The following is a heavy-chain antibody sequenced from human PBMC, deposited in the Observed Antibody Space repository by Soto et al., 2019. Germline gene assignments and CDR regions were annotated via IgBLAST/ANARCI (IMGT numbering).Heavy chain of an antibody. V-gene: IGHV1-18*01. CDR1: GYVFTSYG. Sequence: ASVKVSCKTSGYVFTSYGIGWARQAPGQGLEWMGWINTYNGNTNYAQNLQGRLTMTTDTSTSTAYMDLGSLTSDDTAVYYCVMVDNYVTPTPQDVWGQGTTVTVSS. CDR3: VMVDNYVTPTPQDV. D-gene: IGHD3-16*01. CDR2: INTYNGNT. J-gene: IGHJ6*02.